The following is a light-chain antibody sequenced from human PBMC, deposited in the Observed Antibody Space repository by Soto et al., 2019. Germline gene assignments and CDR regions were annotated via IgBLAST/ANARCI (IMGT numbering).Light chain of an antibody. CDR3: QTWASDTVV. CDR1: SGHSSYA. CDR2: VNSDGSH. V-gene: IGLV4-69*01. Sequence: QLVLTQSPSASASLGASVKLTCTLSSGHSSYAIAWHQQQSEKGPRYLMKVNSDGSHKKGDGIPDRFSGSSSGAERYLAISSLQSEDEADYYCQTWASDTVVFGGGTQLTVL. J-gene: IGLJ3*02.